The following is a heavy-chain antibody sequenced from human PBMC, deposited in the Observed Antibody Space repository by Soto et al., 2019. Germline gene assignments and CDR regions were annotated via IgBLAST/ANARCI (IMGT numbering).Heavy chain of an antibody. Sequence: PGGSLRLSCAASGFTVSSNYMSWVRQAPGKGLEWVSAISGNGSSTYYADSVKGRFTISRDNSKNTLYLQMNNLRAEDTAVYYCARTYSSSSVRRGYMDVWGKGTTVTVSS. D-gene: IGHD6-6*01. CDR1: GFTVSSNY. CDR3: ARTYSSSSVRRGYMDV. J-gene: IGHJ6*03. V-gene: IGHV3-23*01. CDR2: ISGNGSST.